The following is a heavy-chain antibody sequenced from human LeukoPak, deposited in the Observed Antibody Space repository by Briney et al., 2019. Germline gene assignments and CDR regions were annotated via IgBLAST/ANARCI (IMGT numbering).Heavy chain of an antibody. V-gene: IGHV4-30-2*05. CDR1: GGSISSGGYS. J-gene: IGHJ4*02. CDR3: ARRHCIGGSCYWTVFDY. Sequence: TLSLTCAVSGGSISSGGYSWSWIRQPPGKGLEWIGYIYHSGSTYYNPSLKSRVTISVDTSKNQFSLKLSSVTAADTAVYYCARRHCIGGSCYWTVFDYWGQGTLVTVSS. D-gene: IGHD2-15*01. CDR2: IYHSGST.